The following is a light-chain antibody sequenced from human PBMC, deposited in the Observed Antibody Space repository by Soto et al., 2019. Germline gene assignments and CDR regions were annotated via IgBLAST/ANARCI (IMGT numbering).Light chain of an antibody. Sequence: SYELTQPPSVSVAPGQTASITCGGDNIGSGSVHWYKQKPGQSPVLVVYDYDDRPSGIPERFSGSNSGNTATLTISRVEDGDEADYYCQVWDSSRDHPWVFGGGTKVTVL. CDR3: QVWDSSRDHPWV. J-gene: IGLJ3*02. V-gene: IGLV3-21*02. CDR2: DYD. CDR1: NIGSGS.